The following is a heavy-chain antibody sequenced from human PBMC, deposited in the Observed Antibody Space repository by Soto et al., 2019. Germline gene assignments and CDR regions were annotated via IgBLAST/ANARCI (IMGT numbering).Heavy chain of an antibody. CDR1: GFTFSSYA. J-gene: IGHJ4*02. CDR3: AKDVHDFWSGYYGYFDY. V-gene: IGHV3-23*01. Sequence: PGGSLILSCAASGFTFSSYAMSWVRQAPGKGLEWVSAISGSGGSTYYADAVKGRFTISRDNSKNTLYLQMNSLRAEDTAVYYCAKDVHDFWSGYYGYFDYWGQGTLVTVSS. CDR2: ISGSGGST. D-gene: IGHD3-3*01.